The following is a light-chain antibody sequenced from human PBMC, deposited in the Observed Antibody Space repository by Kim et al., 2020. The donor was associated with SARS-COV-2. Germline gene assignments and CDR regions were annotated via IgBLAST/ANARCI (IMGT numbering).Light chain of an antibody. CDR2: KAS. V-gene: IGKV1-5*03. CDR1: QNIDTW. CDR3: QQYNELWT. J-gene: IGKJ1*01. Sequence: DIQMTQSPSTLSASVGDRVTITCRASQNIDTWLVWYQQKPGKAPKLLIYKASSLQSGVPSRFSGSGSMTHFTLTISSLQPGDFATYYCQQYNELWTFGQGTKVDIK.